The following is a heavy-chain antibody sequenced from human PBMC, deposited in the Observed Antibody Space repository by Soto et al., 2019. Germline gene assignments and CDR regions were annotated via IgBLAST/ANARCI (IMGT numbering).Heavy chain of an antibody. D-gene: IGHD3-16*01. CDR1: DFTFRNYW. V-gene: IGHV3-7*03. Sequence: EVQLVESGGDLVQPGGSLRLSCATSDFTFRNYWMNWVRQAPGKGLEWVANIKPDGSATNYVDSVKGRFTISRDNVRNSVSLQMNSLRVEDTAVYFCFGGNGGPQWGQGTLLTVSS. CDR2: IKPDGSAT. CDR3: FGGNGGPQ. J-gene: IGHJ4*02.